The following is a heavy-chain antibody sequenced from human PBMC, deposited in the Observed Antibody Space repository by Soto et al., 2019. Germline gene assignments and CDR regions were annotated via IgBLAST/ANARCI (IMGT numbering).Heavy chain of an antibody. CDR1: GDSVSSNSAA. Sequence: QVQLQQSGPGLVKPSQTLSLTCDISGDSVSSNSAAWYWIRQTPSRGLEWLGRTYYRSKWYINCAVSVKSRITVNPDTSKNQFSLQLNSVTPEDTAVYYCARGSWDDVTGHYYMDVWGKGTTVTVSS. V-gene: IGHV6-1*01. CDR2: TYYRSKWYI. CDR3: ARGSWDDVTGHYYMDV. D-gene: IGHD1-1*01. J-gene: IGHJ6*03.